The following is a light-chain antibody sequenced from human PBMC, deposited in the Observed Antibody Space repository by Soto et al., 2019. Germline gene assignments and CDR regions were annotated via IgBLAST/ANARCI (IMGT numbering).Light chain of an antibody. Sequence: QPVLTQPPSVSGAPGQRVTISCTGSSSNIGAGYDVHWYQQLPGTAPKLLIYGNSNRPSGVPDRFSGSKSGTSASLAITGLQAEDEADYYCQSYDSSLSGSFVGTGTKVTVL. V-gene: IGLV1-40*01. CDR1: SSNIGAGYD. J-gene: IGLJ1*01. CDR3: QSYDSSLSGSF. CDR2: GNS.